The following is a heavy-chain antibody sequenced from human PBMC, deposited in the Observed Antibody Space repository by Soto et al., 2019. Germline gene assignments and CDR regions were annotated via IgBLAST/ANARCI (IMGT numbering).Heavy chain of an antibody. Sequence: QGLLVESGGHVVQPGRSLRLSCAASEFNFSYFAMHWVRQAPGEGLEWVAVISYDAYSTFYAESVKGRFTISRDNANHTLYLQMSSLRAEDTAVYYCARGGDFFAPGTYLPYYFYPIDVWGQGTTVTVSS. CDR3: ARGGDFFAPGTYLPYYFYPIDV. J-gene: IGHJ6*02. CDR2: ISYDAYST. CDR1: EFNFSYFA. D-gene: IGHD3-10*01. V-gene: IGHV3-30-3*01.